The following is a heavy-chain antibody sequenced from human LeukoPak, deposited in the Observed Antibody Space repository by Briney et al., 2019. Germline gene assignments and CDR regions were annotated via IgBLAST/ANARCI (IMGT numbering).Heavy chain of an antibody. J-gene: IGHJ5*01. V-gene: IGHV3-7*03. Sequence: PGGSLRLSCAASGFIFSSYWMSWVRQAPGKGLEWVANIKQDASEKYYVDSVKGRFTTSRDNSENTLFLQMNSLRAEDTAVYYCAKEPREYCSSTSCPNWFDSWGQGTLVTVSS. CDR2: IKQDASEK. D-gene: IGHD2-2*01. CDR1: GFIFSSYW. CDR3: AKEPREYCSSTSCPNWFDS.